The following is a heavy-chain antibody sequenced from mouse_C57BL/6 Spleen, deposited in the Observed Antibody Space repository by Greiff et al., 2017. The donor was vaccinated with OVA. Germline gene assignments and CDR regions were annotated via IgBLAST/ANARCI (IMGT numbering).Heavy chain of an antibody. J-gene: IGHJ3*01. CDR3: AIPEGYGSSYRFAY. V-gene: IGHV1-64*01. CDR2: IHPNSGST. D-gene: IGHD1-1*01. CDR1: GYTFTSYW. Sequence: QVQLKQSGAELVKPGASVKLSCKASGYTFTSYWMHWVKQRPGQGLEWIGMIHPNSGSTNYNEKFKSKATLTVDKSSSTAYMQLSSLTSEDSAVYYCAIPEGYGSSYRFAYWGQGTLVTVSA.